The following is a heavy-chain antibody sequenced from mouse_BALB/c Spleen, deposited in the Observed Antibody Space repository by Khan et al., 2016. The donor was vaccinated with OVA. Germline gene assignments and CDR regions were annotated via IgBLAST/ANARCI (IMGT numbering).Heavy chain of an antibody. Sequence: EVKLLESGPGLVKPSQSLSLTCTVTGYSITSDYAWNWIRQFPGNKLEWMGYISYSGNTKYNPSLKSRISFTRDKSKNQFFLQLNFVTIEDTATYYCARIQGGDFDYWGQGTTLTVSS. CDR2: ISYSGNT. D-gene: IGHD3-2*02. J-gene: IGHJ2*01. CDR1: GYSITSDYA. CDR3: ARIQGGDFDY. V-gene: IGHV3-2*02.